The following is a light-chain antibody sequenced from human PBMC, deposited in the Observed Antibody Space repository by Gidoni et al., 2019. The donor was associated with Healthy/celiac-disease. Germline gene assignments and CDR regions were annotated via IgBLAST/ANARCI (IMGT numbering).Light chain of an antibody. Sequence: DMQMTQSPSYLSASVGDRVTITCRASQGISNSLAWYQQKPGKAPKLLLYAASRLESGVPSRFSGSGSGTDYTLTISSLQPEDFATYYCQQYYSTPPGFTFGPGTKVDIK. CDR1: QGISNS. V-gene: IGKV1-NL1*01. CDR3: QQYYSTPPGFT. J-gene: IGKJ3*01. CDR2: AAS.